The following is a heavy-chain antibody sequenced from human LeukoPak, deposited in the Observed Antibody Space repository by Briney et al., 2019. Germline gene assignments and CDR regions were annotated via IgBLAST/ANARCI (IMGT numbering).Heavy chain of an antibody. Sequence: GASVKVSCKASGYTFTGYYMHWVRQAPGQGLEWMGRINPNSGGTNYAQKFQGRVTMTRDTSISTAYMELSRLRSDDTAVYYCAREGYCSSTSCLDYWGQGILVTVSS. D-gene: IGHD2-2*01. V-gene: IGHV1-2*06. CDR1: GYTFTGYY. CDR2: INPNSGGT. CDR3: AREGYCSSTSCLDY. J-gene: IGHJ4*02.